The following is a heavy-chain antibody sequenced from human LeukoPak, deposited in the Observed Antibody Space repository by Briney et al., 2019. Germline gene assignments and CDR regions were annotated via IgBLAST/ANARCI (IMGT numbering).Heavy chain of an antibody. V-gene: IGHV1-69*13. J-gene: IGHJ6*03. D-gene: IGHD3-3*01. CDR3: AGYYDFWSGSDLNYYYYYMDV. CDR1: GGTFSSYA. Sequence: SVKVSCKASGGTFSSYAISWVRQAPGQGLEWMGGIIPIFGTANYAQKFQGRVTITADESTSTAYMGLSSLRSEDTAVYYCAGYYDFWSGSDLNYYYYYMDVWGKGTTVTVSS. CDR2: IIPIFGTA.